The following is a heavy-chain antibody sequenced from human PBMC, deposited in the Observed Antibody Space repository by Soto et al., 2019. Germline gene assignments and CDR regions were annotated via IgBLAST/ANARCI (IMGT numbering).Heavy chain of an antibody. CDR1: GFSFSNQA. CDR3: GPQILWYVEIPNFVT. V-gene: IGHV3-23*01. J-gene: IGHJ5*02. CDR2: ISANSGST. D-gene: IGHD2-21*01. Sequence: EVRLLQSGGGLIQPGGSLRLSCAASGFSFSNQALSWVRQAPGKGLEWVSTISANSGSTYYAASVKGRFNISRDNSKNTVDLQMNSLRAEDTAVYYCGPQILWYVEIPNFVTWGQGTLVSVSS.